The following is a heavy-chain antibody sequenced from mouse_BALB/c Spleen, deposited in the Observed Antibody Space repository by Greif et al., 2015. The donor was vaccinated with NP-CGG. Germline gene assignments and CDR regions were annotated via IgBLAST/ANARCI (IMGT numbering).Heavy chain of an antibody. CDR2: IDPYDSET. CDR3: ARNVDVDYAMDY. J-gene: IGHJ4*01. Sequence: VHLVESGAELVRPGASVKLSCKASGYTFTSYWMNWVKQRPEQGLEWIGRIDPYDSETHYNQKFKDKAILTVDKSSSTAYMQLSSLTSEDSVVYYCARNVDVDYAMDYWGQGTSVTVSP. V-gene: IGHV1-74*04. CDR1: GYTFTSYW.